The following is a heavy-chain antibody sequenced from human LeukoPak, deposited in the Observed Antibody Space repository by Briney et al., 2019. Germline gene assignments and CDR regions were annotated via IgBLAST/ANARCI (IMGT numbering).Heavy chain of an antibody. CDR2: ISGSGGST. D-gene: IGHD6-13*01. CDR3: AKSGFVAAAGFDY. CDR1: GFTVITNY. J-gene: IGHJ4*02. Sequence: GGSLRLSCAASGFTVITNYMTWVRQAPGKGLEWVSAISGSGGSTYYADSVKGRFTISRDNSKNTLYLQMNSLRAEDTAVYYCAKSGFVAAAGFDYWGQGTLVTVSS. V-gene: IGHV3-23*01.